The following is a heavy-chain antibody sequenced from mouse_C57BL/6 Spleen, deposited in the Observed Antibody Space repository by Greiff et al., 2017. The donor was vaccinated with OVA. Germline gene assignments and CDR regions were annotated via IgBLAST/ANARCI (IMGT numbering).Heavy chain of an antibody. Sequence: EVQLVESGGGLVKPGGSLKLSCAASGFTFSSYAMSWVRQTPEKRLEWVATISDGGSYTYYPDNVKGRFTISRDNAKNNLYLQMSHLKSEDTAMYYCARGGAYYSNFDYWGQGTTLTVSS. V-gene: IGHV5-4*01. J-gene: IGHJ2*01. CDR1: GFTFSSYA. CDR3: ARGGAYYSNFDY. CDR2: ISDGGSYT. D-gene: IGHD2-5*01.